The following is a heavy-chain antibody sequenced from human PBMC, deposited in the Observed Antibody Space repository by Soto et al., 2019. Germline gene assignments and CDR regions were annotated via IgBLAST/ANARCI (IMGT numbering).Heavy chain of an antibody. CDR1: GYTFSNYG. V-gene: IGHV1-18*01. D-gene: IGHD6-19*01. J-gene: IGHJ5*02. Sequence: QVQLVQSGAEVKKPGASVRVSCKTSGYTFSNYGISWVRQAPGQGLEWMGWISADNGHTNFTQKLQGRVTMTTDTSTSTAYMELRSLRSDDTAVYYCVRDDRRAMAGDNWFDPWGQGTLVTVSS. CDR2: ISADNGHT. CDR3: VRDDRRAMAGDNWFDP.